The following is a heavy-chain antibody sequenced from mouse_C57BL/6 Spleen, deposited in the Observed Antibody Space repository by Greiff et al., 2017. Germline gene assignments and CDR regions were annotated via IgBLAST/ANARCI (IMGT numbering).Heavy chain of an antibody. D-gene: IGHD1-1*01. Sequence: QVQLQQPGAELVKPGASVKLSCKASGYTFTSYWMQWVKQRPGQGLEWIGEIDPSDSYTNYKQKFKGKATLTVDTSSSTAYMQLSSLTSEDSAVYYCARQTTPYGYAMDYWGQGTSVTVSS. V-gene: IGHV1-50*01. CDR1: GYTFTSYW. CDR3: ARQTTPYGYAMDY. J-gene: IGHJ4*01. CDR2: IDPSDSYT.